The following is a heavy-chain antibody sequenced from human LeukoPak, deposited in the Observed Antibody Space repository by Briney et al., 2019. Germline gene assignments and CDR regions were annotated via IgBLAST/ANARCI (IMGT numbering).Heavy chain of an antibody. CDR2: INPSGGST. J-gene: IGHJ4*02. D-gene: IGHD5-12*01. Sequence: ASVKVSCKASGYTFTSYYMHWVRQAPGQGLEWMGIINPSGGSTSYAQKFQGRVTMTRDTSTSTVYMELSSLRSEDTAVYYCARDPSYSGYEQWVSDYWGQGTLVTVSS. CDR3: ARDPSYSGYEQWVSDY. V-gene: IGHV1-46*01. CDR1: GYTFTSYY.